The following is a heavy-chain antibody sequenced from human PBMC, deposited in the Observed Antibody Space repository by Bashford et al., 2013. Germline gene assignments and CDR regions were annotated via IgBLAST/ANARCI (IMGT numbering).Heavy chain of an antibody. Sequence: GSLRLSCAASGFPFGTYSMNWVRQAPGKGLEWVSYISSSSTETFYADSVRGRFTISRDNDQELTVSANEQPERRGYGCVYCARGVPVTIQGAQFDSWGQGTLGHRLL. D-gene: IGHD2-2*02. CDR2: ISSSSTET. J-gene: IGHJ4*02. CDR1: GFPFGTYS. CDR3: ARGVPVTIQGAQFDS. V-gene: IGHV3-48*02.